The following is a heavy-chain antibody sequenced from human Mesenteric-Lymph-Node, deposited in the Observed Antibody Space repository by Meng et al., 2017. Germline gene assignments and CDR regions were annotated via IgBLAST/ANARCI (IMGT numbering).Heavy chain of an antibody. CDR3: AKSLYTSGWYGSEGLDY. J-gene: IGHJ4*02. CDR1: GFTFSSYA. Sequence: GESLKISCAAAGFTFSSYALVWVRQAPGKGLEWVSSMSGNTISTYYADSVKGRFTISREHSQNTLYLQMNSLRAEDTAIYYCAKSLYTSGWYGSEGLDYWGQGTLVTVSS. CDR2: MSGNTIST. D-gene: IGHD6-19*01. V-gene: IGHV3-23*01.